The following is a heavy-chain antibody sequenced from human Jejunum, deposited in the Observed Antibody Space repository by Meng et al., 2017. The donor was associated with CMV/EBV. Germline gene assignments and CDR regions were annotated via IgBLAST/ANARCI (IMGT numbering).Heavy chain of an antibody. CDR3: ARSYPSYHGSGVFDK. CDR2: IYSSGST. J-gene: IGHJ4*02. CDR1: GGSFSSGSYY. D-gene: IGHD3-10*01. Sequence: QVQLQESGPGLVKSSQTLSLTCTVSGGSFSSGSYYWSWIRQPAGKELEWVGRIYSSGSTNYNPSLGNRVTISIDTSKNQFSLTLNSVTAGDTAVYYCARSYPSYHGSGVFDKWGQGTLVNVSS. V-gene: IGHV4-61*02.